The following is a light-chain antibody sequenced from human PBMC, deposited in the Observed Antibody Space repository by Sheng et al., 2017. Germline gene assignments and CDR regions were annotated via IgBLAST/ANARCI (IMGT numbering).Light chain of an antibody. CDR3: QQYTHWPRT. CDR2: GAS. J-gene: IGKJ1*01. CDR1: QTISSF. V-gene: IGKV3-15*01. Sequence: EIVLTQSPATLSLSPGERATLSCRASQTISSFLAWYQQTRGQAPRLLIYGASTRATGIPDRFSGGGSGTEFTLTISSVQSEDFAVYYCQQYTHWPRTFGQGTKVEI.